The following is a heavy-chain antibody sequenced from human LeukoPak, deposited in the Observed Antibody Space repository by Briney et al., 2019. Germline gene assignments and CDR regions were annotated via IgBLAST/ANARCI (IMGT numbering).Heavy chain of an antibody. CDR2: IWAGGTT. CDR3: ARDGAGIESWVELDP. D-gene: IGHD5-24*01. CDR1: GFSVSNHY. J-gene: IGHJ5*02. V-gene: IGHV3-66*02. Sequence: PGGSLRLSCAASGFSVSNHYMAWVRQAPGRRLEWVSFIWAGGTTFYTDSVRGRFTISRDQFKNTLYLQMSSLRPDDTALYYCARDGAGIESWVELDPWGQGTQVTVSA.